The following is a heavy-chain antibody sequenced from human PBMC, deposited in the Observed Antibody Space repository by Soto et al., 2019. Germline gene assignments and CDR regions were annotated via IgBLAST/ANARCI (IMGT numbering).Heavy chain of an antibody. Sequence: TLSLSFTVSGGSISSGCDYWSWIRQHPGKGLEWIGYIYYSGSTYYNPSLKSRVTISVDTSKNQFSLKLSSVTAADTAVHYCARADYGDYVDGLDYWGQGTLVTVSS. J-gene: IGHJ4*02. CDR1: GGSISSGCDY. CDR3: ARADYGDYVDGLDY. V-gene: IGHV4-31*03. CDR2: IYYSGST. D-gene: IGHD4-17*01.